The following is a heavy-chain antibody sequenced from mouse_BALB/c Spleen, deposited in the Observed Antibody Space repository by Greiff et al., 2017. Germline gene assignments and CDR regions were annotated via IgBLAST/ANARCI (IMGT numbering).Heavy chain of an antibody. CDR2: INSNGGST. J-gene: IGHJ2*01. Sequence: DVHLVESGGGLVQPGGSLKLSCAASGFTFSSYGMSWVRQTPDKRLELVATINSNGGSTYYPDSVKGRFTISRDNAKNTLYLQMSSLKSEDTAMYYCARDRITTATPSFDYWGQGTTLTVSS. D-gene: IGHD1-2*01. CDR1: GFTFSSYG. CDR3: ARDRITTATPSFDY. V-gene: IGHV5-6-3*01.